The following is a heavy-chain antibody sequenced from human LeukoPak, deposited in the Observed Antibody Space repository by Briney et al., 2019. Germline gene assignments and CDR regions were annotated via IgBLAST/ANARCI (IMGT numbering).Heavy chain of an antibody. J-gene: IGHJ6*03. V-gene: IGHV4-61*02. D-gene: IGHD1-26*01. Sequence: SQTLSLICTVSGDSISRGNYYWNWVRLPAGKGLLWIVRVYTTGHIDYYPSLHSRLSISLYKSRNKFSIKLSSVTAADTTVYYCARDETVSGVPLYLDFWGKGTTVTVSS. CDR2: VYTTGHI. CDR3: ARDETVSGVPLYLDF. CDR1: GDSISRGNYY.